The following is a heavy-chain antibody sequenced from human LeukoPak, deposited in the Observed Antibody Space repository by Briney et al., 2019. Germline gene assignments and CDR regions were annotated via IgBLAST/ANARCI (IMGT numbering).Heavy chain of an antibody. J-gene: IGHJ4*02. D-gene: IGHD2-15*01. CDR3: ARDFGYCSGGSCFVLGDY. CDR2: INPNSGGT. Sequence: GASVKVSCKVSGYTLTELSMHWVRQAPGQGLEWMGWINPNSGGTNYAQKFQGRVTMTRDTSISTAYMELSRLRSDDTAVYYCARDFGYCSGGSCFVLGDYWGQGTLVTVSS. V-gene: IGHV1-2*02. CDR1: GYTLTELS.